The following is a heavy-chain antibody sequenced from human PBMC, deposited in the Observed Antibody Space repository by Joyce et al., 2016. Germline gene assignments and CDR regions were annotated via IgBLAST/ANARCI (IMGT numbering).Heavy chain of an antibody. CDR1: GGSISSSSFY. CDR2: IYARGST. D-gene: IGHD3-22*01. J-gene: IGHJ4*02. CDR3: ARIGNYYDSSGWTDY. V-gene: IGHV4-39*01. Sequence: QLQLQESGPGLVRPSETLSLTCTVSGGSISSSSFYWGWIRQPPEKGLEWIGDIYARGSTHYNPSLKSRVTISVDTSMNQFSLKLSSVTAADTAVYYCARIGNYYDSSGWTDYWGQGTLVTVSS.